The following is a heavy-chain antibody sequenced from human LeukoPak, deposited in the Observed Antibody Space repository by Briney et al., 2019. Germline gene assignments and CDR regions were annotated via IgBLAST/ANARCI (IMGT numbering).Heavy chain of an antibody. D-gene: IGHD5-18*01. CDR2: INHSGST. Sequence: SETLSLTCTVSGYSISSGYHWGWIRQPPGKGLEWIGEINHSGSTNYNPSLKSRVTISVDTSKNQFSLKLSSVTAADTAVYYCARRLGTWIQLWPPFDYWGQGTLVTVSS. J-gene: IGHJ4*02. CDR1: GYSISSGYH. CDR3: ARRLGTWIQLWPPFDY. V-gene: IGHV4-38-2*02.